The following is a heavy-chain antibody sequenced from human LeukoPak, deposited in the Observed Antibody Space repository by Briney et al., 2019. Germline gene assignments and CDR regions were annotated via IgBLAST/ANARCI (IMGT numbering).Heavy chain of an antibody. CDR1: GFTVSSNY. CDR2: IHSGGST. Sequence: PGGSLRLSCAASGFTVSSNYMSWVRQAPGKGLEWVSVIHSGGSTYYADSVKGRFTISRDNAKNSLYLQMNSLRAEDTAVYYCARALLWFGEFHFDYWGQGTLVTVSS. D-gene: IGHD3-10*01. CDR3: ARALLWFGEFHFDY. V-gene: IGHV3-66*01. J-gene: IGHJ4*02.